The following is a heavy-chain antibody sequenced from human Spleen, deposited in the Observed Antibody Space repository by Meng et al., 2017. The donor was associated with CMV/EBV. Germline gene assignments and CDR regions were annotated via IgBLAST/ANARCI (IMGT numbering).Heavy chain of an antibody. D-gene: IGHD3-10*01. CDR3: ARDSGSDYSFDY. CDR1: GGSVNSDTYY. J-gene: IGHJ4*02. V-gene: IGHV4-61*01. Sequence: GSLRLSCTVSGGSVNSDTYYWSWIRQPPGKGLEWIGYIFYSGSSNYNPSLKSRVTISVDTSKNQFSLNLSSVSAADTAVYYCARDSGSDYSFDYWGQGTLVTVSS. CDR2: IFYSGSS.